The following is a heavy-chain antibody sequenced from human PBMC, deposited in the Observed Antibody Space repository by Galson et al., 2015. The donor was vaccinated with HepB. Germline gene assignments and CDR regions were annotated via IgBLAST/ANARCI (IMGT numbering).Heavy chain of an antibody. CDR3: ARGSPLTYYDFWSGSSLFDY. J-gene: IGHJ4*02. Sequence: SVKVSCKASGYTFTGYYMHWVRQAPGQGLEWMGRINPNSGGTNYAQKFQGRVTMTRDTSIGTAYMELSRLRSDDTAVYYCARGSPLTYYDFWSGSSLFDYWGQGTLVTVSS. CDR2: INPNSGGT. D-gene: IGHD3-3*01. V-gene: IGHV1-2*06. CDR1: GYTFTGYY.